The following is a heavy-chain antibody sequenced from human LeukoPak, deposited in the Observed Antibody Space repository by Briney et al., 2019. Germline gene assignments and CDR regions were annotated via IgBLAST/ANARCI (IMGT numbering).Heavy chain of an antibody. CDR2: ISYDGSNK. V-gene: IGHV3-30*03. CDR1: GFTFSSYG. CDR3: TTLFGY. J-gene: IGHJ4*02. Sequence: GGSLRLSCAASGFTFSSYGMHWVRQAPGKGLEWVAVISYDGSNKYYADSVKGRFTTSRDNSKNTLYLQMNSLRDEDTAVYYGTTLFGYWGQGTLVTVSS. D-gene: IGHD1-7*01.